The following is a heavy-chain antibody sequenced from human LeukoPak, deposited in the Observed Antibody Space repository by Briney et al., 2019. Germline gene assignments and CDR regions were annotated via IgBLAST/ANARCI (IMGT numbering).Heavy chain of an antibody. V-gene: IGHV1-69*04. D-gene: IGHD6-19*01. CDR3: ARGKIIAVAGTGNGAFDI. CDR1: GGTLSSYA. Sequence: SVKVSCKASGGTLSSYAISWVRQAPGQGLEWMGRIIPILGIANYAQKFQGRVTITADKSTSTAYMELSSLRSEDTAVYYCARGKIIAVAGTGNGAFDIWGQGTMVTVSS. CDR2: IIPILGIA. J-gene: IGHJ3*02.